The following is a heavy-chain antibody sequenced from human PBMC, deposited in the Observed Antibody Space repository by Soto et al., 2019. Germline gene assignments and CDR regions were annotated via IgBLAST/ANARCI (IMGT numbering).Heavy chain of an antibody. J-gene: IGHJ4*02. CDR3: ARDFYDLSYKFDY. CDR1: GFTVSNHY. V-gene: IGHV3-66*01. D-gene: IGHD3-3*01. Sequence: SGGSLRLSCAASGFTVSNHYMAWVRQAPGKGLAWVSVIHTGGSTYYADSVKGRFSISRDNSKNTLYLQMSSLRAEDTAVYYCARDFYDLSYKFDYWGQGTLVTVSS. CDR2: IHTGGST.